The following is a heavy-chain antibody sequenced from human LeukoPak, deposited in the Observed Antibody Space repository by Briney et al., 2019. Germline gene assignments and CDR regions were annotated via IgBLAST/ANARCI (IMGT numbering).Heavy chain of an antibody. CDR2: IYGDGSFT. J-gene: IGHJ4*02. Sequence: GGSLRLSCAASGFTFSNFWMHWVRQAPGKGLVWVALIYGDGSFTRYADSVKGRFTISRDNAKNTVYLQMNSLRAEDTAVYYCARDSGYTYYFDYWGQGTLVTVSS. D-gene: IGHD5-24*01. CDR1: GFTFSNFW. CDR3: ARDSGYTYYFDY. V-gene: IGHV3-74*01.